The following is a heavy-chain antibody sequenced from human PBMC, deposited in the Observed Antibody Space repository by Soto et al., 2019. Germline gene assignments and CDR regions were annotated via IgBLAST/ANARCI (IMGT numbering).Heavy chain of an antibody. V-gene: IGHV3-66*01. D-gene: IGHD2-15*01. J-gene: IGHJ3*02. CDR3: AREPRYCSGGSCSITGDAFDI. Sequence: EVQLVESGGGLVQPGGSLRLSCAASGLIVSSTYMSWVRQAPGKGLEWVSVISNGGDTHYADSVKGRFSLSRDISNNTLHLQMSNLRVEDTAVYYCAREPRYCSGGSCSITGDAFDIWGQGTMVTVSS. CDR2: ISNGGDT. CDR1: GLIVSSTY.